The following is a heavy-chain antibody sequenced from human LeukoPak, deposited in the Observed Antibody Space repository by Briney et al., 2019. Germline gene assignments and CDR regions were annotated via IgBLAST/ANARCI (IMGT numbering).Heavy chain of an antibody. CDR3: AKDLDCSSTSCYPDY. CDR2: ISGSGGST. V-gene: IGHV3-23*01. J-gene: IGHJ4*02. CDR1: GFTFSSYA. D-gene: IGHD2-2*01. Sequence: GGSLRLSCAASGFTFSSYAMSWVRQAPGKGLEWVSAISGSGGSTYYADSVKGRFSISRDNSKNTLYLQMNSLRAEDTAVYYCAKDLDCSSTSCYPDYWGQGTLVTVSS.